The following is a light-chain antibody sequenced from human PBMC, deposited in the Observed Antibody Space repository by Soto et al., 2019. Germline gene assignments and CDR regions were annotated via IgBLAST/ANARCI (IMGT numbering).Light chain of an antibody. CDR3: SSSTSSSTLV. CDR1: ASDVGAYDY. J-gene: IGLJ1*01. Sequence: QSALTQPASVSGSPGQSITISCTGTASDVGAYDYVSWYQHHPGKPPKLLIFEVRDRPSGVSNRFSGSKSGNTASLTISGLQPEDEADSFCSSSTSSSTLVFGTATKLTVL. V-gene: IGLV2-14*01. CDR2: EVR.